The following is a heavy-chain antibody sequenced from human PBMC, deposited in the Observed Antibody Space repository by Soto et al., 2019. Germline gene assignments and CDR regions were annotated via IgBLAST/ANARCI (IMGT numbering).Heavy chain of an antibody. V-gene: IGHV3-30-3*01. CDR2: ISYDGSNK. J-gene: IGHJ5*02. CDR3: ARARRPDEVNWFDP. Sequence: QVQLVESGGGVVQPGRSLRLSCAASGFTFSSYAMHWVRQAPGKGLEWVAVISYDGSNKYYADSVKGRFTISRDNSKNKLYLQMNSLRAEDTAVYYCARARRPDEVNWFDPWGQGTLVTVSS. CDR1: GFTFSSYA.